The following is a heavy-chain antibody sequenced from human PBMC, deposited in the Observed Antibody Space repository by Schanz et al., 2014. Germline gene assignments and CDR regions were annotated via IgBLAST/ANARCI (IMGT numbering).Heavy chain of an antibody. CDR3: AKSKSQLPLFDY. V-gene: IGHV3-NL1*01. Sequence: QVQLVESGGSVVQPGRSLRLSCAASGFTFRSYGMHWVRQAPGKGLEWVSDISDSGDSTHYADSVKGRFTISRDNSRNTLFLQMNSLRADDTAVYYCAKSKSQLPLFDYWGQGTLVAVSS. J-gene: IGHJ4*02. D-gene: IGHD2-21*01. CDR2: ISDSGDST. CDR1: GFTFRSYG.